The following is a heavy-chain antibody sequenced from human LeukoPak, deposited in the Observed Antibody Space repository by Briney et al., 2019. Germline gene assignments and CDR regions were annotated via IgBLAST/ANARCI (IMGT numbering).Heavy chain of an antibody. CDR3: ASDLGYCSSTSCYTPAGY. J-gene: IGHJ1*01. D-gene: IGHD2-2*02. V-gene: IGHV1-2*02. CDR2: INPNSGGT. Sequence: ASVKVSCKASGYTFTGYYMHWVRQAPGQGLEWMRWINPNSGGTNYAQKFQGRVTMTRDTSISTAYMELSRLRSDDTAVYYCASDLGYCSSTSCYTPAGYWGQGTLVTVSS. CDR1: GYTFTGYY.